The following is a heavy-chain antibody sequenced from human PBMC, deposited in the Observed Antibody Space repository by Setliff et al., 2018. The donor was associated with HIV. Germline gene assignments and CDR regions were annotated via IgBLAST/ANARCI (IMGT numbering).Heavy chain of an antibody. CDR1: GYTFTGYY. J-gene: IGHJ4*02. D-gene: IGHD3-10*01. Sequence: WASVKVSCKASGYTFTGYYMHWVRQAPGQGLEWMGWINPNSGGTNYAQKFQGRVTMTRDTSISTAYMELSRLRSEDTAIYYCATGSAGGNYYFDYWGLGTLVTVSS. CDR3: ATGSAGGNYYFDY. CDR2: INPNSGGT. V-gene: IGHV1-2*02.